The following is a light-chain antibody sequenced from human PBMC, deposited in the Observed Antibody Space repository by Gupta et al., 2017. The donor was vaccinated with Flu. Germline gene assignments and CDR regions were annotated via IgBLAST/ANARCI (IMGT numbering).Light chain of an antibody. CDR3: QQYNNWPPIT. Sequence: ATLSVSPGERATLSCRASQSVGSNLAWYQQKPGQAPRLLIYAASTRATAIPARFSGSGSGTEFTLTISSLQSEDFAVYYCQQYNNWPPITFSQGTRLEIK. V-gene: IGKV3-15*01. CDR2: AAS. CDR1: QSVGSN. J-gene: IGKJ5*01.